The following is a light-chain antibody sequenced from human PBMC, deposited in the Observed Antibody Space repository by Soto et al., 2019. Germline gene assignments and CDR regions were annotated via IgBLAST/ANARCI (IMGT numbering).Light chain of an antibody. CDR3: VAWDDTLNGYVV. V-gene: IGLV1-44*01. CDR2: SNN. CDR1: SSNIGSNT. J-gene: IGLJ2*01. Sequence: QSVLTQPPSASETPGQRVTISCSGSSSNIGSNTVNWYQQLPGTAPKLVIYSNNQRPSGVPDRFSGSKSGTSASLAISGLQSEDEADYYCVAWDDTLNGYVVFGGGTKVTV.